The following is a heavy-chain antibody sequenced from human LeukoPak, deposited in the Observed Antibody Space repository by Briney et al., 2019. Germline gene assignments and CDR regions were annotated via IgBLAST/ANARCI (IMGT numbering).Heavy chain of an antibody. V-gene: IGHV3-66*01. Sequence: GGSLRLSCAASGFTVSSNYMSWVRQAPGKGLEWVSIIYSGGSTYFADSVKGRFSVSTDSSKNTLYLQMDSLRPEDTAVYYCARMTSVSWFFDYWGQGTLVTVSS. D-gene: IGHD5/OR15-5a*01. CDR2: IYSGGST. CDR3: ARMTSVSWFFDY. CDR1: GFTVSSNY. J-gene: IGHJ4*02.